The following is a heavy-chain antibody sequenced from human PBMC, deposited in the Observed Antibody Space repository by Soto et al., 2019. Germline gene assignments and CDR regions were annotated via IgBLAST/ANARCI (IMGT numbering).Heavy chain of an antibody. Sequence: QVQLVQSGAEVKKPGASVTVSCKTSGYTFSNYGINWVRQAPGQGLEWMGWISGYNGNTKYAQTCQGRVTMTTDTTAGTEYSGLRSLESDDTDISYCSGFIIVRGWFGPNYYGGVDAGGVWTTVTVSS. D-gene: IGHD6-19*01. CDR3: SGFIIVRGWFGPNYYGGVDA. CDR1: GYTFSNYG. V-gene: IGHV1-18*01. CDR2: ISGYNGNT. J-gene: IGHJ6*04.